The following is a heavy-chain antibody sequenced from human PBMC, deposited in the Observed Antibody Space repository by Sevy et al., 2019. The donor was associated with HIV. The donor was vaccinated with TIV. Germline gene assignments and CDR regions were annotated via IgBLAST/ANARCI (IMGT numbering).Heavy chain of an antibody. J-gene: IGHJ6*02. V-gene: IGHV3-11*01. CDR3: ARDRIAAAGTPYYYYYYGMDV. D-gene: IGHD6-13*01. CDR2: ISSSGSTI. CDR1: GFTFSDYY. Sequence: GGSLRLSCAASGFTFSDYYMSWIRQAPGKGLEWVSYISSSGSTIYYAVSVKGRFTISRDNAKNSLYLQMNSLRAEDTAVYYCARDRIAAAGTPYYYYYYGMDVWGQGTTVTVSS.